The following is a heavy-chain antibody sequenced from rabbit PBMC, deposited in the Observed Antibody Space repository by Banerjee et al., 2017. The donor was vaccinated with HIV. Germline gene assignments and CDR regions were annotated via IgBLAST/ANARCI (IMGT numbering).Heavy chain of an antibody. CDR1: GFDFSSYG. V-gene: IGHV1S45*01. D-gene: IGHD7-1*01. Sequence: QEQLVESGGGLVQPGGSLKLFCKASGFDFSSYGVSWVRQAPGKGLEWIGCISTSSGSTYYANWAKGRFTISKTSSTTVTLQMTSLTAADTATYWCARGAVYPAYGNPYYFNLWGPGTLVTVS. CDR3: ARGAVYPAYGNPYYFNL. CDR2: ISTSSGST. J-gene: IGHJ4*01.